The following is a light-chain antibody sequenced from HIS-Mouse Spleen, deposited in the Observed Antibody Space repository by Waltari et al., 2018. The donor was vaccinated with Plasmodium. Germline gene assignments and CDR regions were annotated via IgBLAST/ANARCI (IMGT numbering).Light chain of an antibody. V-gene: IGLV3-10*01. CDR2: EDS. CDR1: ALPKKY. CDR3: YSTDSSGNHRV. Sequence: SYELTQPPSVSVSPGQTARITCSGDALPKKYAYCYQQKSGQAPVLVIYEDSKRPSGIPERFSGTSAGTMATLTISGAQVEDEADYYCYSTDSSGNHRVFGGGTKLTVL. J-gene: IGLJ3*02.